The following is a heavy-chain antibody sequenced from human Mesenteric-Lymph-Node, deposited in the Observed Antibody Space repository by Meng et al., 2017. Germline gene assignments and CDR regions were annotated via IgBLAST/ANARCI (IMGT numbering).Heavy chain of an antibody. V-gene: IGHV1-8*01. J-gene: IGHJ4*02. D-gene: IGHD3-3*01. CDR3: ASSRTGYDFWSGYSY. CDR2: MNPNSGNT. CDR1: GYTCTSYD. Sequence: QLGPLGSRGKMPGAAVKVSCKGSGYTCTSYDIDWVRQATGQGLEWMGWMNPNSGNTGHAQKFQGRVTMTRNTSISTAYMELSSLRSEDTAVYYCASSRTGYDFWSGYSYWGQGTLVTVSS.